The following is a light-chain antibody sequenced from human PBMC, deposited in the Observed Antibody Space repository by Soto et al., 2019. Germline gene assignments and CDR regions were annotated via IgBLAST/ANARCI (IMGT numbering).Light chain of an antibody. V-gene: IGKV3-20*01. CDR1: QNLGTLY. Sequence: EVVLTQSPGTLSLSSGERGTLSCRASQNLGTLYLAWFQQKSGQAPRLLIYSASRRATGIPDRFTGSGSGTDFTLTINRVEPEDFAVYFCQQYAGSPRTFGQGTNVDIK. CDR2: SAS. J-gene: IGKJ1*01. CDR3: QQYAGSPRT.